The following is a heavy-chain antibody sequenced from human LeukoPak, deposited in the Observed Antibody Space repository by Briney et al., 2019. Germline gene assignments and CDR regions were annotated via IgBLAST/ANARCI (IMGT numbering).Heavy chain of an antibody. CDR2: ISYDGSNK. J-gene: IGHJ4*02. V-gene: IGHV3-30*18. CDR1: GFTFSSYS. CDR3: AKDFRGMTTVTNFDY. D-gene: IGHD4-17*01. Sequence: GGSLRLSCAASGFTFSSYSMNWVRQAPGKGLEWVAVISYDGSNKNYADSVKGRFTISRDNPKNTLYLQMNSLRAEDTAVYYCAKDFRGMTTVTNFDYWGQGTLVTVSS.